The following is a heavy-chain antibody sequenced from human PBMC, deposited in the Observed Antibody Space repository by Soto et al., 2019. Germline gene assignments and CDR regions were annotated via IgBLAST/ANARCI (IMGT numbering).Heavy chain of an antibody. D-gene: IGHD6-6*01. CDR1: GDSVSSNSAA. CDR2: TYYRSKWYN. Sequence: PSQTLSLTCAISGDSVSSNSAAWNWIRQSPSRGLEWLGRTYYRSKWYNDYAVSVKSRITINPDTSKNQFSLQLNSVTPEDTAVYYCARDRGASSSSGYYYGMDVWGQGTTVTAP. V-gene: IGHV6-1*01. J-gene: IGHJ6*02. CDR3: ARDRGASSSSGYYYGMDV.